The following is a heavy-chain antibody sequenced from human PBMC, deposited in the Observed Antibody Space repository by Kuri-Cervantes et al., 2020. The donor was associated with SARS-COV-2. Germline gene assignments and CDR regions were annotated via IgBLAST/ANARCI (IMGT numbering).Heavy chain of an antibody. CDR2: IRSNSHGGAA. CDR3: TRLRGFGPLLHGLDV. CDR1: GFTVSSNY. D-gene: IGHD6-25*01. V-gene: IGHV3-49*02. J-gene: IGHJ6*02. Sequence: LSLTCVASGFTVSSNYMSWVRQAPGKGLEWVGFIRSNSHGGAAESAASVKGRFTISRDDSKSIAYLQMNSLKTEDTAVYYCTRLRGFGPLLHGLDVWGQGTTVTVSS.